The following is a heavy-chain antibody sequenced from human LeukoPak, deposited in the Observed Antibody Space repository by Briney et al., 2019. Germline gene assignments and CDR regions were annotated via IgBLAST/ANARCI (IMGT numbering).Heavy chain of an antibody. J-gene: IGHJ6*02. D-gene: IGHD5-24*01. CDR1: GFTFNSYA. CDR3: AKILERELQYYYYGMDV. V-gene: IGHV3-23*01. CDR2: ISTTGDRT. Sequence: GGSLRLSCAASGFTFNSYAMIWVRQAPGKGLESISSISTTGDRTYYADSVKGRFAISGDNSKNTLYLQMNSLRAEDTAVYYCAKILERELQYYYYGMDVWGQGTSVTVSS.